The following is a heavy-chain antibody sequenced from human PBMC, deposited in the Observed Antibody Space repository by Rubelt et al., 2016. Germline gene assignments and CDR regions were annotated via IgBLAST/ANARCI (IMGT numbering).Heavy chain of an antibody. D-gene: IGHD1-7*01. CDR1: GYTFTSYA. CDR3: AGAGDTGTLLPSY. V-gene: IGHV1-3*01. Sequence: QVQLVQSGAEVKKPGASVKVSCKASGYTFTSYAMHWVRQAPGQRLEWMGWINAGNGNTKYSQKFQGRVTITRDTSASTAYMELSSLRSEDTAVYYCAGAGDTGTLLPSYWGQGTLVTVSS. CDR2: INAGNGNT. J-gene: IGHJ4*02.